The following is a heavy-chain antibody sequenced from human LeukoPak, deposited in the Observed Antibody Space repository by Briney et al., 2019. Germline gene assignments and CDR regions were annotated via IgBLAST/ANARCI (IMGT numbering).Heavy chain of an antibody. J-gene: IGHJ4*02. Sequence: ASVKVSCKASGYTFTGYYIHWVRQAPGQGLEWMGWINPNSGGTNYAQKFQGRVTMTRDTSISTAYMELSRLRFDDTAVYYCAREFGRPGYYFDYWGQGTLVTVSS. D-gene: IGHD3-16*01. V-gene: IGHV1-2*02. CDR2: INPNSGGT. CDR1: GYTFTGYY. CDR3: AREFGRPGYYFDY.